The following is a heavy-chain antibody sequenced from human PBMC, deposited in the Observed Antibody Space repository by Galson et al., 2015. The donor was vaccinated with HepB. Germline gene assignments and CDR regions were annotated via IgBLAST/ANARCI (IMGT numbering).Heavy chain of an antibody. CDR3: VRHIGKVLTSMVRWFDP. CDR2: IYPGDSDT. Sequence: QSGAEVKKPGESLKISCKGSGYSFDNYWIGWVRQMPGKGLEWMGIIYPGDSDTRHSPSFQGQVTISVDKSITTAYLQWSSLKASDTAIYYCVRHIGKVLTSMVRWFDPWGQGTRVTVSS. D-gene: IGHD3-10*01. J-gene: IGHJ5*02. CDR1: GYSFDNYW. V-gene: IGHV5-51*01.